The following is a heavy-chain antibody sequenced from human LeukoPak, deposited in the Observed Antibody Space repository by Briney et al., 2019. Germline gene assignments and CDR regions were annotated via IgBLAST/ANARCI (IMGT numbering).Heavy chain of an antibody. V-gene: IGHV3-7*03. J-gene: IGHJ4*02. CDR1: GFTFSSYW. Sequence: GGSLRLSCAASGFTFSSYWMSWVRQAPGKGLEWVANIKQDGSEKYYVDSVKGRFTISRDNAKNTLYLQMNSLRAEDTAVYYCAKDPTGYYSYFDYWGQGTLVTVSS. CDR2: IKQDGSEK. CDR3: AKDPTGYYSYFDY. D-gene: IGHD3-9*01.